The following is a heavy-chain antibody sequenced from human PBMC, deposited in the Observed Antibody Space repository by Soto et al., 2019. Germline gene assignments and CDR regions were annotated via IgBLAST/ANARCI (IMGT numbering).Heavy chain of an antibody. V-gene: IGHV1-69*08. J-gene: IGHJ6*02. Sequence: QVQLVQSGAEVKKPGSPVKVSCKASGGTFSSYIITWVRQAPGQGLEWLGRIIPILDTTYYAQRFQGRVTITAEKSTSTAYMELSGLRSEDSAVYFCAKSPNRGSATSSCDGMDVWGQGTTVTVTS. CDR3: AKSPNRGSATSSCDGMDV. CDR2: IIPILDTT. D-gene: IGHD1-26*01. CDR1: GGTFSSYI.